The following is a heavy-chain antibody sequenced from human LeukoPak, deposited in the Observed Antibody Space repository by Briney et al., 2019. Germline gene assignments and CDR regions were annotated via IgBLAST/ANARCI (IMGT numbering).Heavy chain of an antibody. J-gene: IGHJ6*03. CDR3: ARLGYCSSTSCYTNEFYYYYMDV. CDR1: GGSISSYY. CDR2: IYYSGST. V-gene: IGHV4-59*01. D-gene: IGHD2-2*02. Sequence: PSKTLSLTCTVSGGSISSYYWSWIRQPPGKGLEWIGYIYYSGSTNYNPSLKSRVTISVDTSKNQFSLKLSSVTAADTAVYYCARLGYCSSTSCYTNEFYYYYMDVWGKGTTVTVSS.